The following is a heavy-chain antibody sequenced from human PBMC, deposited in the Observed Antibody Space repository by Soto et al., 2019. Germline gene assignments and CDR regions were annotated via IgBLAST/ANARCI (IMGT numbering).Heavy chain of an antibody. J-gene: IGHJ6*02. CDR1: GYTFTGFS. Sequence: ASVKGSCKASGYTFTGFSLHWVRQAPGQRLEWMGWINAGSGNTKYSQKFQGRVTITRDTSASTAYMELSSLRSEDTAVYYCARGRSYYDILTGQRVYYYGMDVWGQGTTVTVSS. D-gene: IGHD3-9*01. CDR2: INAGSGNT. CDR3: ARGRSYYDILTGQRVYYYGMDV. V-gene: IGHV1-3*01.